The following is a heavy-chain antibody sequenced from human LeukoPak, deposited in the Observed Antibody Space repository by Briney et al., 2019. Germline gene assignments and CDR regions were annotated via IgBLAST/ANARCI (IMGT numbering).Heavy chain of an antibody. D-gene: IGHD2-15*01. V-gene: IGHV4-31*03. CDR1: GGSISSGGYY. CDR2: IYYSGST. J-gene: IGHJ6*02. Sequence: PSQTLSLTCTVSGGSISSGGYYWSWIRQHPGKGLEWIGYIYYSGSTNYNPSLKSRVTISVDTSKNQFSLKLSSVTAADTAVYYCASGYCSGGSCYNYYYYGMDVWGQGTTVTVSS. CDR3: ASGYCSGGSCYNYYYYGMDV.